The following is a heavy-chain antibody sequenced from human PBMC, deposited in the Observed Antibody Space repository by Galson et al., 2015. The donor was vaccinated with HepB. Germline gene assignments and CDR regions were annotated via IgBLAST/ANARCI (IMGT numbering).Heavy chain of an antibody. V-gene: IGHV3-11*06. CDR2: ITSSSSYT. J-gene: IGHJ3*02. D-gene: IGHD6-13*01. CDR1: GFTFSDFY. CDR3: ASSAGSSLGAFDI. Sequence: SLRLSCAASGFTFSDFYMSWIRQAPGKGLEWVSYITSSSSYTNYADSVKGRFTISRDNAKNSLFLQMNSLRAEDTAVYYCASSAGSSLGAFDIWGQGTTVTVSS.